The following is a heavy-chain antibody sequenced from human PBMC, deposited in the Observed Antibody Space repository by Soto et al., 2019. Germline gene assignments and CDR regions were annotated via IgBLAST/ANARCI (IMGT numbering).Heavy chain of an antibody. D-gene: IGHD4-17*01. V-gene: IGHV4-59*01. CDR3: ARDSGDLYDY. Sequence: SETLSLTCTVSGGSISSYYWSWIRQPPGKGLEWIGYIYYSGSTNYNPSLKSRVTISVDTSKNQFSLKLSSVTAADTAVYYCARDSGDLYDYWGQGTLVTVSS. CDR1: GGSISSYY. J-gene: IGHJ4*02. CDR2: IYYSGST.